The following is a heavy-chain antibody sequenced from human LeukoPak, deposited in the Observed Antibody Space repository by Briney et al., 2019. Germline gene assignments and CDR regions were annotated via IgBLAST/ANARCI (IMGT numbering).Heavy chain of an antibody. D-gene: IGHD6-13*01. J-gene: IGHJ4*02. V-gene: IGHV3-7*03. CDR2: IKQDGREN. CDR3: AKDNPLSSSWYDFDY. Sequence: SGGSLRLSCAASGFTFSRYWMSWVRQAPGKGLEWVANIKQDGRENYYVDSVKGRFTVSRDDAKNSLYLQMNSLRAEDAAVYYCAKDNPLSSSWYDFDYWGQGTLVTVSS. CDR1: GFTFSRYW.